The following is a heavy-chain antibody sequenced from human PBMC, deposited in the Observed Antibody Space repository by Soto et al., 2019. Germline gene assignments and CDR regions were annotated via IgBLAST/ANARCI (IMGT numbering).Heavy chain of an antibody. Sequence: GSLRLSCAASGFTFSSYWMSWVRQAPGKGLEWVANIKQDGSEKYYVDSVKGRFTISRDNAKNSLYLQMNSLRAEDTAVYYCASGGYYDYYYGMDVWGQGTTVTVSS. CDR2: IKQDGSEK. CDR3: ASGGYYDYYYGMDV. D-gene: IGHD3-3*01. J-gene: IGHJ6*02. V-gene: IGHV3-7*01. CDR1: GFTFSSYW.